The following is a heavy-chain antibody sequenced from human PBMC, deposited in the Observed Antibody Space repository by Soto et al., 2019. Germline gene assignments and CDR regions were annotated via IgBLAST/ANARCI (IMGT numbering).Heavy chain of an antibody. D-gene: IGHD3-10*01. CDR2: IYYSGST. CDR1: GGSISGCY. CDR3: ARLGGGSRSYIGQRVNDFDY. J-gene: IGHJ4*02. V-gene: IGHV4-59*01. Sequence: SETLSLTCTVSGGSISGCYWSWLRQPPGKGLEWIGYIYYSGSTNYNPSLKSRVTIFIDTSKNQFSLKLSSVTAADTAVYYCARLGGGSRSYIGQRVNDFDYWGQGILVTVSS.